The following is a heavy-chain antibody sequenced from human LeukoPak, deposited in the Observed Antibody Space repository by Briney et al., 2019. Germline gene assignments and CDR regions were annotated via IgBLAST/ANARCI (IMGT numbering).Heavy chain of an antibody. CDR3: ARSLGESLYYGLDV. D-gene: IGHD3-10*01. J-gene: IGHJ6*02. Sequence: GASVKVSCKASGYTFTSYGISWVRQAPGQGLEWMGWISAYNGNTNYAQKLQGRVTMTTDTSTSTGYMELRSLRSDDTAMYYCARSLGESLYYGLDVWGQGTTVTVSS. CDR1: GYTFTSYG. V-gene: IGHV1-18*01. CDR2: ISAYNGNT.